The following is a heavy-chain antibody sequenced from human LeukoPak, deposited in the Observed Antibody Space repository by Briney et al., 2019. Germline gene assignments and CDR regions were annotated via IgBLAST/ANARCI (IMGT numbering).Heavy chain of an antibody. CDR1: GFTFTTYY. CDR2: ISTSSSYI. CDR3: ARDLRSSGYYAFDY. D-gene: IGHD3-22*01. J-gene: IGHJ4*02. V-gene: IGHV3-21*01. Sequence: GGSLRLSCAASGFTFTTYYMSWVRQAPGKGLEWVSCISTSSSYIYYADSVKGRFTTSRDNAKNSLYLQMNSLRAEDTAVYYCARDLRSSGYYAFDYWGQGTLVTVSS.